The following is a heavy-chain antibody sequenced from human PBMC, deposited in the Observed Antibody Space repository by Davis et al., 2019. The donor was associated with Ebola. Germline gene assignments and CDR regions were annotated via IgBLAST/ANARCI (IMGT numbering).Heavy chain of an antibody. D-gene: IGHD3-10*01. CDR2: INHNGNT. V-gene: IGHV4-34*01. CDR3: ARSLVKYGSGTYPRY. CDR1: GGSISSYY. Sequence: SETLSLTCTVSGGSISSYYWAWIRQPPGKGLEWIGEINHNGNTNYRSSLKSRLTISVDTSKNEMFLNLTSVTAADTAAYYCARSLVKYGSGTYPRYWGQGILVTVSS. J-gene: IGHJ4*02.